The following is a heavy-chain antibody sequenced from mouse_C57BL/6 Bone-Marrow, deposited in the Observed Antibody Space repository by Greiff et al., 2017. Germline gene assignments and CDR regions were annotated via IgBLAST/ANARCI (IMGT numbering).Heavy chain of an antibody. J-gene: IGHJ2*01. Sequence: EVKLVESGGGLVQPGGSLKLSCAASGFTFSDYGMAWVRQAPRQGPEWVAFISNLAYSIYYADTVTGRFTISRENATNTLYLEMSSLRSEDTAMYYCARKDYGSLDYWGQGTTLTVSS. D-gene: IGHD1-1*01. CDR2: ISNLAYSI. CDR3: ARKDYGSLDY. CDR1: GFTFSDYG. V-gene: IGHV5-15*01.